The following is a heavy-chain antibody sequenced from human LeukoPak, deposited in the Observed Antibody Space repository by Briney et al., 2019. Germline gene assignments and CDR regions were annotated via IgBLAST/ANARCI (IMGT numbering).Heavy chain of an antibody. Sequence: ASVKVSCKASGYTFTSYYMHWVRQAPGQGLEWMGIINPSGGSTSYAQKFQGRVTMTRDTSTSTVYMELSSLRSEDTAVYYCASCFRYCGGSCYDLDYWGQGTLVTVSS. CDR3: ASCFRYCGGSCYDLDY. CDR1: GYTFTSYY. D-gene: IGHD2-15*01. J-gene: IGHJ4*02. CDR2: INPSGGST. V-gene: IGHV1-46*01.